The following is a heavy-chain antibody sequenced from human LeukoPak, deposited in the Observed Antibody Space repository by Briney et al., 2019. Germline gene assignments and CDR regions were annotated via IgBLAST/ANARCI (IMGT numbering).Heavy chain of an antibody. CDR1: GFTFSNYW. Sequence: GGSLRLSCAASGFTFSNYWMHWVRHAPGKGLVWVSRVNSDGINTIYADSVKGRFTISRDNAKNTLNLQMNSLRAEDTAVYYCARDLGQYYDTSDNWFDPWGQGTLVTVSS. J-gene: IGHJ5*02. V-gene: IGHV3-74*01. CDR3: ARDLGQYYDTSDNWFDP. CDR2: VNSDGINT. D-gene: IGHD3-22*01.